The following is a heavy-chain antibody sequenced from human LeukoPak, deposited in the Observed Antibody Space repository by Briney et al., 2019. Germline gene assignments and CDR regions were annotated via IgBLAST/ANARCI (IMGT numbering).Heavy chain of an antibody. CDR1: GFTFSSYA. J-gene: IGHJ4*02. D-gene: IGHD5-24*01. CDR2: INSDGSST. V-gene: IGHV3-74*01. CDR3: ARDQEVGDGYNLVY. Sequence: GGSLRLSCAASGFTFSSYAMSWVRQAPGKGLVWVSRINSDGSSTSYADSVKGRFTISRDNAKNTLYLQMNSLRAEDTAVYYCARDQEVGDGYNLVYWGQGTLVTVSS.